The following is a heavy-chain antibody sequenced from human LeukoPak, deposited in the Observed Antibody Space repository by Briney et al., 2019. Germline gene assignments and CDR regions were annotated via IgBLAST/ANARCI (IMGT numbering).Heavy chain of an antibody. D-gene: IGHD4-17*01. V-gene: IGHV3-23*01. CDR2: ISGTGGST. J-gene: IGHJ1*01. CDR1: GFTFSSYA. Sequence: GGSLRLSCAASGFTFSSYAMSWVRQTPGKGLEWVSVISGTGGSTYYADSVKGRFTISRDNSKNTLYLQMNSLRADDTAVYYCAKEIYGDSTGGRFQHWGQGTLVTVSS. CDR3: AKEIYGDSTGGRFQH.